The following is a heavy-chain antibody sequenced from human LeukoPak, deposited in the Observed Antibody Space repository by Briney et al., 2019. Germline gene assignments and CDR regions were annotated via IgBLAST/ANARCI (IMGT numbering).Heavy chain of an antibody. V-gene: IGHV4-59*01. CDR2: IYYSGST. CDR1: GGSISSYY. J-gene: IGHJ6*03. D-gene: IGHD6-6*01. CDR3: ARTYSSSSQYYYYMDV. Sequence: SETLSLTCTVSGGSISSYYWSWIRQPPGKGLEWIGYIYYSGSTNYNPSLKSRVTISVDTSKNQFSLKLSSVTAADTAVYYCARTYSSSSQYYYYMDVWGKGTTVTVSS.